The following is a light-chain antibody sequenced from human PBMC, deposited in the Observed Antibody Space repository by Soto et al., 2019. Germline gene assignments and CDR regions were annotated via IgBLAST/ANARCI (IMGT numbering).Light chain of an antibody. CDR3: QHYGGSQGT. CDR2: GAT. Sequence: EIGMTQSPATLSVSPGERATLSCRASQSVSILLAWYQQKPGQAPRLLIHGATTRATGIPDRFSGSGSGTDFTLTFSRLDPEDFAVYYCQHYGGSQGTFGQGTKVDIK. CDR1: QSVSIL. J-gene: IGKJ1*01. V-gene: IGKV3-15*01.